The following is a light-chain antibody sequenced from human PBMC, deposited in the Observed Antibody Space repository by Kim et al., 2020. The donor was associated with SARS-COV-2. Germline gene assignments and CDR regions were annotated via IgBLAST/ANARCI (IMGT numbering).Light chain of an antibody. V-gene: IGKV3-20*01. J-gene: IGKJ2*01. CDR3: QQYGSI. CDR2: GTS. Sequence: QSVSSDYLAWYQQKPGQAPRLLIYGTSSRATGIPDRFSGSGSGTDFTLTISRLEPEDFAVYYCQQYGSIFGQGTKVDIK. CDR1: QSVSSDY.